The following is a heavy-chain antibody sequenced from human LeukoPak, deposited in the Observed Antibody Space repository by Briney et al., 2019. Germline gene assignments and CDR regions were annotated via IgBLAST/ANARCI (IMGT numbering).Heavy chain of an antibody. CDR3: ARGFLFDY. J-gene: IGHJ4*02. Sequence: PGGSLRLSCAASGFTFSSYAMSWVRQAPGKGLEWVAVISYDGSNKYYADSVKGRFTISRDNSKNTLYLQMNSLRAEDTAVYYCARGFLFDYWGQGTLVTVSS. V-gene: IGHV3-30-3*01. D-gene: IGHD2/OR15-2a*01. CDR2: ISYDGSNK. CDR1: GFTFSSYA.